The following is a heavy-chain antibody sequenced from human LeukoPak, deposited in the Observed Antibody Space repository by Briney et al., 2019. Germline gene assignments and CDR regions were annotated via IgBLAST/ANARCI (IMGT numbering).Heavy chain of an antibody. CDR1: GFTFSSYS. Sequence: GGSLRLSCAVSGFTFSSYSMNWVRQAPGKGLEWVSYISSGSRSIYYADSVKGRFTISRDNAKNSLYLQMNSLRDEDTAVYYCARPHQDYVWGSPDYWGQGTLVTVSS. CDR2: ISSGSRSI. D-gene: IGHD3-16*01. J-gene: IGHJ4*02. V-gene: IGHV3-48*02. CDR3: ARPHQDYVWGSPDY.